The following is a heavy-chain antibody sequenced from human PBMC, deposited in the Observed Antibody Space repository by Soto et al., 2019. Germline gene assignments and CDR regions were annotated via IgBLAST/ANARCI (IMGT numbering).Heavy chain of an antibody. V-gene: IGHV3-74*01. CDR2: MNKDGSII. CDR1: GFPFGGEW. D-gene: IGHD4-17*01. Sequence: EVLLVESGGGLVQPGGSLRLSCAASGFPFGGEWMHWVRQGPGKGLVWVSRMNKDGSIIAYADSVRGRFTISRDNAKSTLYLHMNNLRPEDTALYICLSPYGDRPGWGQGTPVIVSS. CDR3: LSPYGDRPG. J-gene: IGHJ4*02.